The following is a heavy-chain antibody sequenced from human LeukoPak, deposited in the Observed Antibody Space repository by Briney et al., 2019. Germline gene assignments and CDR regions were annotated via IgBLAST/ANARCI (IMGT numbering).Heavy chain of an antibody. CDR1: GGSISSNSYY. CDR3: ARTRYYYNSRSYGAPYYFDY. Sequence: TSETLSLTCAVSGGSISSNSYYWGWIRQPPGKGLEWIGSIYYSGSTYYNPSLKSRVTISVDTSKNQFSLKLSSVTAADTAVYYCARTRYYYNSRSYGAPYYFDYWGQGTLVTVSS. CDR2: IYYSGST. D-gene: IGHD3-10*01. V-gene: IGHV4-39*01. J-gene: IGHJ4*02.